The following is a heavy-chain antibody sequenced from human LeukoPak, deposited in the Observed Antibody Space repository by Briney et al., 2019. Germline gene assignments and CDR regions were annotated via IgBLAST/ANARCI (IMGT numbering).Heavy chain of an antibody. J-gene: IGHJ3*02. CDR2: IGSNSKYI. Sequence: GGSLRLSCAASGFTFSSYSLNWVRRAPGKGLEWVSSIGSNSKYIYYADSVKGRFTSSRDNAKNSLYPQMNSLRAEDTAVYYCARGPDIVVIPIVDDSFDIWGQGTMVTVSS. CDR3: ARGPDIVVIPIVDDSFDI. CDR1: GFTFSSYS. D-gene: IGHD2-2*01. V-gene: IGHV3-21*01.